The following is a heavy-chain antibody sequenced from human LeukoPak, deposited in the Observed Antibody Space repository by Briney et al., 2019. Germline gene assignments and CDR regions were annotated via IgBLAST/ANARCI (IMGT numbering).Heavy chain of an antibody. D-gene: IGHD3-10*01. Sequence: GGSLRLSCAVSGFTLSDHDMDWVRQSPGKGLDWVGRTRSKGKNYSTQYAASVQGRFTISRDDSNNLLYLQMNSLKTEDTAVYYCTGNYYGSGSYADFDYWGQGTLVTVSS. CDR1: GFTLSDHD. CDR3: TGNYYGSGSYADFDY. J-gene: IGHJ4*02. CDR2: TRSKGKNYST. V-gene: IGHV3-72*01.